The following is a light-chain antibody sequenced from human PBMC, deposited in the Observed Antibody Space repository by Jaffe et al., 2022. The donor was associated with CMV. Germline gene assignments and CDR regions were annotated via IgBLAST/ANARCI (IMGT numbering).Light chain of an antibody. CDR1: QGISNS. Sequence: DIQMTQSPSSLSASVGDRVTITCRASQGISNSLAWYQQKPGKAPKLLLYAASRLESGVPSRFSGSGSGTDYTLTISSLQPEDFATYYCQQYYSWVTFGQGTKVEIK. CDR3: QQYYSWVT. CDR2: AAS. V-gene: IGKV1-NL1*01. J-gene: IGKJ1*01.